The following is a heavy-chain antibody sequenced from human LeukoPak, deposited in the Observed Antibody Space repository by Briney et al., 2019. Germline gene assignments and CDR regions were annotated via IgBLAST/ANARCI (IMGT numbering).Heavy chain of an antibody. D-gene: IGHD2-15*01. CDR1: GGSISSYY. CDR3: AREVGYCSGGSCYSYFDY. J-gene: IGHJ4*02. Sequence: SQTLSLTCTVSGGSISSYYWSWIRQPPGKGLEWIGYICYSGSTDYNASLTNRVTISVDTSKNQFSLKLSSVTAADTAVYYCAREVGYCSGGSCYSYFDYWGQGTLVTVSS. CDR2: ICYSGST. V-gene: IGHV4-59*01.